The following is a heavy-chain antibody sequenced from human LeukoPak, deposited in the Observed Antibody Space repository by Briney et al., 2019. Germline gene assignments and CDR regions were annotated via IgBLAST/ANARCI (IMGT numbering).Heavy chain of an antibody. Sequence: SGGSLRLSCVASGFTFSRYGMHWVRQTPGKGLEWVAFIRFDGSKKHYADFVKGRFTISRDDSRSALDLQMSSLRVEDTAVYYCAKSSFYCSSNSCPQYYYYMDVWGKGTTVTVSS. V-gene: IGHV3-30*02. D-gene: IGHD2-2*01. J-gene: IGHJ6*03. CDR3: AKSSFYCSSNSCPQYYYYMDV. CDR2: IRFDGSKK. CDR1: GFTFSRYG.